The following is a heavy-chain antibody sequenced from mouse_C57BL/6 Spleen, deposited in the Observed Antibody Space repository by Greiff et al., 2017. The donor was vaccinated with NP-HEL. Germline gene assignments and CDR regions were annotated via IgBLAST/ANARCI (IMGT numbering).Heavy chain of an antibody. CDR2: IYPGDGDT. D-gene: IGHD2-5*01. J-gene: IGHJ3*01. V-gene: IGHV1-82*01. CDR3: ARSNYEAWFAY. Sequence: QVQLQQSGPELVKPGASVKISCKASGYAFSSSWMNWVKQRPGKGLEWIGRIYPGDGDTTYNGKFKGKATLTADKSSSTAYMQLSSLTSEDSAVYFCARSNYEAWFAYWGQGTLVTVSA. CDR1: GYAFSSSW.